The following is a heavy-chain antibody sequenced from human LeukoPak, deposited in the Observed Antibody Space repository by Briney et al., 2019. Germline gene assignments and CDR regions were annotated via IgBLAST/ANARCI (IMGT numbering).Heavy chain of an antibody. CDR2: VSWNNNNI. D-gene: IGHD1-26*01. CDR3: AKGGGEWEDWFDP. Sequence: PGRSLRLSCAASGFTFDDYAMHWVRQAPGKGLEWVSGVSWNNNNIGYADSVKGRFTISRDNSKNTLYLQMNSLRAEDTAVYYCAKGGGEWEDWFDPWGQGTLVTVSS. V-gene: IGHV3-9*01. CDR1: GFTFDDYA. J-gene: IGHJ5*02.